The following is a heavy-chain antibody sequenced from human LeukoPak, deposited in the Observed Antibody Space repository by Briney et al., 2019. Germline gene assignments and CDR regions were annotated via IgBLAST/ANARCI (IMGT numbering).Heavy chain of an antibody. J-gene: IGHJ3*02. CDR1: GYTFTGYY. CDR3: ARGGDSYGSHDAFDI. CDR2: INPNSGGT. Sequence: ASVKVSCKASGYTFTGYYMHWVRQAPGQGLEWMGWINPNSGGTNYAQKFQGRVTMTRDTSIGTAYMELSRLRSDDTAVYYCARGGDSYGSHDAFDIWGQGTMVTVSS. D-gene: IGHD5-18*01. V-gene: IGHV1-2*02.